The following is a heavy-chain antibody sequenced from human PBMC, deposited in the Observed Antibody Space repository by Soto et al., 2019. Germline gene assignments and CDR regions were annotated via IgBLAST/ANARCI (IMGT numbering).Heavy chain of an antibody. V-gene: IGHV4-39*01. CDR3: ARRQSKSIKYGMDV. D-gene: IGHD6-19*01. CDR2: IYYSGST. CDR1: GGSIGSSSYY. J-gene: IGHJ6*02. Sequence: SETLSLTCTVSGGSIGSSSYYWGWIRQPPGKGLEWIGSIYYSGSTYYNPSLKSRVTISVDTSKNQFSLKLSSVTAADTAVYYCARRQSKSIKYGMDVWGQGTTVTVSS.